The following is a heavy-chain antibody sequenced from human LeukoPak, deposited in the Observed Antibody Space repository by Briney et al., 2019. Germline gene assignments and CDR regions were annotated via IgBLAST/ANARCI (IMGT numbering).Heavy chain of an antibody. CDR3: ARARKFPAAYYYYYMDV. J-gene: IGHJ6*03. CDR1: GGSISSYY. CDR2: IYYSGST. Sequence: SETLSLTCTVSGGSISSYYWSWIRQPPGKGLEWIGYIYYSGSTNYNPSLKSRVTISVDTSKNQFSLKLSSVTAADTAVYYCARARKFPAAYYYYYMDVWGKGTTVTVSS. D-gene: IGHD2-2*01. V-gene: IGHV4-59*01.